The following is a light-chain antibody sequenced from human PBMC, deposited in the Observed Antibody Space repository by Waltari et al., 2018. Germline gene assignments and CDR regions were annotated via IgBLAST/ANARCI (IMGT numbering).Light chain of an antibody. J-gene: IGLJ3*02. V-gene: IGLV8-61*01. CDR3: ALYMGSGMWV. Sequence: QTVVHQELSFSVSHGETVTLTCPLRSGTPSITSYAPWYQQTPGQAPRTLVYKANARSSGVPDRFSGSILGNTAALTITGAQADDESDYYCALYMGSGMWVFGGGTRLTVL. CDR2: KAN. CDR1: SGTPSITSY.